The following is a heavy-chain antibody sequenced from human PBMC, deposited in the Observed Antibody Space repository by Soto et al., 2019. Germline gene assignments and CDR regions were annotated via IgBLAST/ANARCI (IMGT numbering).Heavy chain of an antibody. CDR1: GFTFSSYD. CDR2: IGTAGDT. CDR3: ARGYYYDSSGYFSANWFDP. J-gene: IGHJ5*02. D-gene: IGHD3-22*01. V-gene: IGHV3-13*01. Sequence: GGSLRLSCAASGFTFSSYDMHWVRQATGKGLEWVSAIGTAGDTYYPGSVKGRFTISRENAKNSLYLQMNSLRAEDTAVYYCARGYYYDSSGYFSANWFDPWGQGTLVTVSS.